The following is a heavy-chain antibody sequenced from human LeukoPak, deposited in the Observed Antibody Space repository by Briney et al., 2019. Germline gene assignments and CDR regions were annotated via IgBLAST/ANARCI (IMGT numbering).Heavy chain of an antibody. V-gene: IGHV3-30*03. CDR2: ISYDGSNK. CDR1: GFTFSSYG. D-gene: IGHD3-9*01. CDR3: ARDSLKGQFDY. J-gene: IGHJ4*02. Sequence: PGRSLRLSCAASGFTFSSYGMHWVRQAPGKGLEWVAVISYDGSNKYYADSVKGRFTISRDNSKNTLYLQMNSLRAEDTAVYYCARDSLKGQFDYWGQGTLVTVSS.